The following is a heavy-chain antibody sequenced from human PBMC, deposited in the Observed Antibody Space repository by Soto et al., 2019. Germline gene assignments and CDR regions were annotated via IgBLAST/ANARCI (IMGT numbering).Heavy chain of an antibody. J-gene: IGHJ4*02. D-gene: IGHD3-16*01. CDR1: GYTFTSYG. Sequence: QVQLVQSGAEVKKPGASVKVSCKASGYTFTSYGISWVRQAPGQGLEWMGWINPYNGNTNYAQKLQGRVTMTTDTSTNAGYMGLRSLRSDDTAVYYCARAWFGIDYWGQGTLVTVSS. CDR2: INPYNGNT. CDR3: ARAWFGIDY. V-gene: IGHV1-18*01.